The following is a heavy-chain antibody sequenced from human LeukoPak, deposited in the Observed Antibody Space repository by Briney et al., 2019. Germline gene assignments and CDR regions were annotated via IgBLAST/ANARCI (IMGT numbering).Heavy chain of an antibody. D-gene: IGHD1-26*01. Sequence: GGSLRLSCAASGFTVSSNYMSWVRQAPGKGLEWVSVIYSGGSTYYADSVKGRFTISRHNSKNTLYPQMNSLRAEDTAVYYCARVVGATRGAFDIWGQGTMVTVSS. J-gene: IGHJ3*02. CDR2: IYSGGST. CDR3: ARVVGATRGAFDI. V-gene: IGHV3-53*04. CDR1: GFTVSSNY.